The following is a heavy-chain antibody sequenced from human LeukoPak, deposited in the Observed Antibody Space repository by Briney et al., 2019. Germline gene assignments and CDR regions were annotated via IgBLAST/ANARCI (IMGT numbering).Heavy chain of an antibody. V-gene: IGHV3-7*03. CDR2: IKQDGSER. J-gene: IGHJ5*01. D-gene: IGHD5/OR15-5a*01. Sequence: GGSLRLSCAASGFTFSRHWMSWVRQAPGKGLEWVANIKQDGSERHYVDSVKGRFTISRDNAKNSLYLQMDSLRAEDTAIYYCARDANAGYSVNWFDPWGQGTLVTVSS. CDR1: GFTFSRHW. CDR3: ARDANAGYSVNWFDP.